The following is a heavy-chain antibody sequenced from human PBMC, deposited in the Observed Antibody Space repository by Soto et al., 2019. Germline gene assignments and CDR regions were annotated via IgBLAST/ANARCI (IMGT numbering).Heavy chain of an antibody. J-gene: IGHJ4*02. V-gene: IGHV1-69*12. CDR3: ASPGGSYYGGVVF. CDR1: GGTFSSYA. Sequence: QVQLVQSGAEVKKPGSSVKVSCKASGGTFSSYAISWVRQAPGQGLEWMGGFIPIFGTADYAKKFQGRVTITADESTSTAYMEVNSLRSEDTAVYYCASPGGSYYGGVVFCGRGTVVSVSS. D-gene: IGHD1-26*01. CDR2: FIPIFGTA.